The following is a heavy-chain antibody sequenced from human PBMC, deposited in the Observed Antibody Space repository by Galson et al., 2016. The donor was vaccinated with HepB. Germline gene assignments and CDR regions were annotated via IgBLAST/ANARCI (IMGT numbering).Heavy chain of an antibody. CDR3: VKDRASRLSSRGWLVHDAFDL. J-gene: IGHJ3*01. V-gene: IGHV3-23*01. D-gene: IGHD6-19*01. Sequence: SLRLSCAASGFTFSGYEMAWVRQTPATGLEWVSTVGGGGGNTPYADSVTGRFTISRDNSKNTLYLQMNSLKVENTAGYFCVKDRASRLSSRGWLVHDAFDLWGHGTTVIVSS. CDR1: GFTFSGYE. CDR2: VGGGGGNT.